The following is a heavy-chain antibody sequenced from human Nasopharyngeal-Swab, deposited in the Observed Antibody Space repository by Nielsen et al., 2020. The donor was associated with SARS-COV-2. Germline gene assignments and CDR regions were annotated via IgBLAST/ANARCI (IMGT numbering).Heavy chain of an antibody. J-gene: IGHJ6*02. CDR3: AKDLLLWFGELPMLGGMDV. V-gene: IGHV3-23*01. D-gene: IGHD3-10*01. CDR2: ISGSGGST. CDR1: GFTFSSYA. Sequence: GESLKISCAASGFTFSSYAMSWVRQAPGKGLEWVSAISGSGGSTYYADSVKGRFTISRDNSKNTLYLQMNSLRAEDTAVYYCAKDLLLWFGELPMLGGMDVWGQGTTVTVSS.